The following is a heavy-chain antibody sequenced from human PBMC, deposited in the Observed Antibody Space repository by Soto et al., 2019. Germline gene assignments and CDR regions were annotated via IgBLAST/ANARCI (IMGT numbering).Heavy chain of an antibody. D-gene: IGHD4-17*01. CDR2: IYHSGYT. CDR1: GGSISSGGYS. J-gene: IGHJ6*02. CDR3: AGAHYGDYGYGMDV. V-gene: IGHV4-30-2*01. Sequence: QLQLQESGSGLVKPSQTLSLTCAVSGGSISSGGYSWSWIRQPPGKGLEWIGYIYHSGYTYCNPSLKGRVTISVDRSKTQSSLTLSSVTAADTAVYYCAGAHYGDYGYGMDVWGQGTTVTVSS.